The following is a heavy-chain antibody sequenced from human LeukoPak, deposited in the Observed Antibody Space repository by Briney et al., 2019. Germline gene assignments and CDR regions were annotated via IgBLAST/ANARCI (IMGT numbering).Heavy chain of an antibody. CDR1: GFTFSSYA. Sequence: GGSLRLSCAASGFTFSSYAMSWVRQAPGKGLEWVSAISGSGGSTYYADSVRGRFTISRDNSKNTLYLQMNSLRAEDTAVYYCAKALGLWFGETLFDYWGQGTLVTVSS. CDR2: ISGSGGST. D-gene: IGHD3-10*01. J-gene: IGHJ4*02. CDR3: AKALGLWFGETLFDY. V-gene: IGHV3-23*01.